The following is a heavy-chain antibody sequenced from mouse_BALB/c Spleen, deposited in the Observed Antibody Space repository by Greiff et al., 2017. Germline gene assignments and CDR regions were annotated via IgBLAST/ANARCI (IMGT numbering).Heavy chain of an antibody. V-gene: IGHV1-18*01. J-gene: IGHJ4*01. Sequence: DVQLQESGPELVKPGASMKISCKASGYSFTGYTMNWVKQSHGKNLEWIGLINPYNGGTSYNQKFKGKATLTVDKSSSTAYMELLSLTSEDSAVYYCARGKSYYGNYEAMDYWGQGTSVTVSS. D-gene: IGHD2-10*01. CDR3: ARGKSYYGNYEAMDY. CDR2: INPYNGGT. CDR1: GYSFTGYT.